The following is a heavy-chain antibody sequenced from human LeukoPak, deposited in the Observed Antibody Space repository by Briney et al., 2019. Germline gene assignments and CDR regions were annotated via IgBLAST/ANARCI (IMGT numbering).Heavy chain of an antibody. CDR3: AKSRRDGDYFFIAFKT. D-gene: IGHD3-16*01. CDR2: LSTSSSYI. CDR1: GFSFSSYN. Sequence: GGSLRLSCAASGFSFSSYNLNWVRQAPGKGLEWISSLSTSSSYIYYADSVKGRFTVSRDNARNSLELQMNSLRAEDTAVYYSAKSRRDGDYFFIAFKTWGQGQWSPSL. J-gene: IGHJ3*02. V-gene: IGHV3-21*01.